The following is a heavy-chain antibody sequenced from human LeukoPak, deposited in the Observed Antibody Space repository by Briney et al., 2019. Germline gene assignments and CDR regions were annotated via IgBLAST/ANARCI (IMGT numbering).Heavy chain of an antibody. CDR3: ARVRDRYYFDY. Sequence: SETLSLTCTVSGGSISSSSYYWGWIRQPPGKGLEWIGSIYYSGSTYYNPSLKSRATISVDTSKNQFSLKLSSVTAADTAVYYCARVRDRYYFDYWGQGTLVTVSS. J-gene: IGHJ4*02. CDR2: IYYSGST. V-gene: IGHV4-39*07. CDR1: GGSISSSSYY. D-gene: IGHD2-21*02.